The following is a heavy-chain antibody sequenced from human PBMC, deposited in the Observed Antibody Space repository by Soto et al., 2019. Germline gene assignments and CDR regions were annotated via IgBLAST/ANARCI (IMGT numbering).Heavy chain of an antibody. CDR2: ISGSGAGT. D-gene: IGHD2-15*01. CDR3: AREIAPSDV. J-gene: IGHJ6*02. Sequence: EVQLLESGGGLVQPGGSLRLSCVASGFTFSTVAMAWVRQAPGKGLEWVSGISGSGAGTYYADSVKGRFSISRDISKNTLYLQMNSLRAEDTALYYCAREIAPSDVWGRGTTVTVSS. CDR1: GFTFSTVA. V-gene: IGHV3-23*01.